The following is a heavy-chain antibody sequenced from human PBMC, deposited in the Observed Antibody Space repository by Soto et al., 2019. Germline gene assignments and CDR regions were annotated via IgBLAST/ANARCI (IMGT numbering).Heavy chain of an antibody. D-gene: IGHD2-8*01. CDR3: ATPYWGLQDCTNGVCTSYFDY. CDR2: FDPEDGET. J-gene: IGHJ4*02. Sequence: QVQLVQSGAEVKKPGASVKVSCKVSGYTLTELSMHWVRQAPGKGLEWMGGFDPEDGETIYAQKFQGRVTMTEDTSTDTAYMELSSLRSEDTAVYYCATPYWGLQDCTNGVCTSYFDYWGQGTLVTVSS. CDR1: GYTLTELS. V-gene: IGHV1-24*01.